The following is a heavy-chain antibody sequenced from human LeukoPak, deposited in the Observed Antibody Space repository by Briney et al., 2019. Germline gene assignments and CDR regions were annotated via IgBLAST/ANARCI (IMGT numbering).Heavy chain of an antibody. CDR1: GGSISSYY. V-gene: IGHV4-4*07. CDR3: ARVGGWELQAPFDH. J-gene: IGHJ4*02. CDR2: IYTSGST. D-gene: IGHD1-26*01. Sequence: PSETLSLTCTVSGGSISSYYWSWIRQPAGKGLEWIGRIYTSGSTNYNPSLKSRVTMSVDTSKNQFSLKLSSVTAADTAVYYCARVGGWELQAPFDHWGQGTLVTVSS.